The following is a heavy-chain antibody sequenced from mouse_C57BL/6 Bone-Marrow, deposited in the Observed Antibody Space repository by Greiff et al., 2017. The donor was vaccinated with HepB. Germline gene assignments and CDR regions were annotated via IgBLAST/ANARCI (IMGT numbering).Heavy chain of an antibody. J-gene: IGHJ3*01. CDR3: ARSGDYGRGAWFAY. CDR2: INPGSGGT. D-gene: IGHD2-4*01. Sequence: QVQLQQSGAELVRPGTSVKVSCKASGYAFTNYLIEWVKQRPGQGLEWIGVINPGSGGTNYNEKFKGKATLTADKSSSTAYMQLSSRTSEDSAVYFCARSGDYGRGAWFAYWGQGTLVTVSA. CDR1: GYAFTNYL. V-gene: IGHV1-54*01.